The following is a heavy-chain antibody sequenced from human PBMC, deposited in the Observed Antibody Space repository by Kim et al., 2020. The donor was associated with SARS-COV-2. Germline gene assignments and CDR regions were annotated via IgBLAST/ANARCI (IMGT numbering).Heavy chain of an antibody. CDR2: TYYSGKT. CDR1: GYSIGSGYF. V-gene: IGHV4-38-2*02. CDR3: AIYRLNYYRSNAYYNFD. D-gene: IGHD3-22*01. Sequence: SETLSLTCTVSGYSIGSGYFWAWIRQTPGKGLEWFGSTYYSGKTYYNLSLKSRVTLSMDTSTNQLSLRLTSVTAADTAVYYCAIYRLNYYRSNAYYNFD. J-gene: IGHJ4*01.